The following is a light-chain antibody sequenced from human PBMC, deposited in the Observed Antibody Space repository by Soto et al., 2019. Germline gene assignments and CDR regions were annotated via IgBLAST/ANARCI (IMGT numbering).Light chain of an antibody. CDR1: QGISSY. V-gene: IGKV1-9*01. CDR2: AAS. J-gene: IGKJ4*01. Sequence: DIQLTQSPSFLSASVGDRVTITCRTSQGISSYLAWYQQKPGKAPQLLISAASTLQSGVPSRFSGSGSGTEFNLTISSLQPEDLATYYCQPLKSYPLSFGGGTKVEI. CDR3: QPLKSYPLS.